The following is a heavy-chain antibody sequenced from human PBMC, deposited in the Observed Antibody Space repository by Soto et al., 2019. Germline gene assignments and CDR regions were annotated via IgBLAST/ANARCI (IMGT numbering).Heavy chain of an antibody. CDR1: DDIIVDSSYY. CDR3: LRRWFCPTPSCQKYFDY. V-gene: IGHV4-39*01. Sequence: ALEPLCHSYTVSDDIIVDSSYYWSCIRKPTGKGLEWIGSLFYSGITYFNPSLKSRVTISEDTSKNELSLKLTSVTATDTAIYYCLRRWFCPTPSCQKYFDYWGQGILVTVSS. D-gene: IGHD2-2*01. J-gene: IGHJ4*02. CDR2: LFYSGIT.